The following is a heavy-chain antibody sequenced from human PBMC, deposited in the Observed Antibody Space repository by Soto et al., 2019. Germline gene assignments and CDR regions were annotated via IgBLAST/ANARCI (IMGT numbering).Heavy chain of an antibody. CDR1: GFTFSSYW. CDR3: ARTPPTSDSSGYYDYYYYGMDV. CDR2: IKQDGSEK. V-gene: IGHV3-7*03. Sequence: GSLRLSCAASGFTFSSYWMSWVRQAPGKGLEWVANIKQDGSEKYYVDSVKGRFTISRDNAKNSLYLQMNSLRAEETAVYYCARTPPTSDSSGYYDYYYYGMDVWGQGTTVTVS. D-gene: IGHD3-22*01. J-gene: IGHJ6*02.